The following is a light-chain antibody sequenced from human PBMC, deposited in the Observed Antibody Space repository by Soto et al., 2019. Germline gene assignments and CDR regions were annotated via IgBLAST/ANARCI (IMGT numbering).Light chain of an antibody. CDR3: QQYNDWPVYT. CDR1: QSVRSN. V-gene: IGKV3-15*01. Sequence: EIVMTQSPATLSVSPGERATLSCRASQSVRSNLAWYQQKPGQAPRLLIYGASTRATGIPARFSGSGSGTEFTLTISSLQSEDFAVYYCQQYNDWPVYTFGQGTKLEI. J-gene: IGKJ2*01. CDR2: GAS.